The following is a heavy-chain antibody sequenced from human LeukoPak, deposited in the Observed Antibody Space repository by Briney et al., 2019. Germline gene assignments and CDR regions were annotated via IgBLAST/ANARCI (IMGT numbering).Heavy chain of an antibody. CDR3: VREATGYSFADY. D-gene: IGHD1-26*01. Sequence: GGSLRLSCAASGFTFSNFAMSWIRQAPGKGLEWVSALNGDNTYYADSVKGRFTVSRDNSKNTLYLQMNSLTAEDTAVYYCVREATGYSFADYWGQGTLVAVSS. CDR1: GFTFSNFA. J-gene: IGHJ4*02. V-gene: IGHV3-23*01. CDR2: LNGDNT.